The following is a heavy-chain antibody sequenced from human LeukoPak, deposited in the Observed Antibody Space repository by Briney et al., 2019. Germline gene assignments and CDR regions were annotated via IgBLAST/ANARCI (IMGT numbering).Heavy chain of an antibody. V-gene: IGHV3-21*01. Sequence: PGGSLRLSCATSGFTLSSYSMNWARQAPGKGLEWVASISSTKTYIYYADSLEGRFTISRDNAKNSLYLQMNSLRPEDTGVYYCARGGYESTVAYTLDHWGQGTRVTVSS. CDR3: ARGGYESTVAYTLDH. J-gene: IGHJ4*02. CDR2: ISSTKTYI. CDR1: GFTLSSYS. D-gene: IGHD6-19*01.